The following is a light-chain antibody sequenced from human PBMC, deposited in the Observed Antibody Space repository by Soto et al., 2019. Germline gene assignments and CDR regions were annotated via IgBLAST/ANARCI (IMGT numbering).Light chain of an antibody. V-gene: IGLV3-21*02. CDR3: QVWDSSSDHRVV. Sequence: SYELTQAPSVSVAPGQTARITCGGNNIAIKSVHWYQQKPGQAPVLVVYDDGDRPSGIPERFSGSNSGNTATLTITRVEAGDEADYQWQVWDSSSDHRVVFGGGTKLTVL. CDR1: NIAIKS. CDR2: DDG. J-gene: IGLJ2*01.